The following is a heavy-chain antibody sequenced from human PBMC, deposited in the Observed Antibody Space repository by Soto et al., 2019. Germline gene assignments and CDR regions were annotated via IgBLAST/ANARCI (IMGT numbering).Heavy chain of an antibody. CDR3: ARGPLVVLNYFEY. Sequence: QVQLVQSGTEVKKPGSSVKVSCKASGGTFRNYPINWVRQAPGQGLEWMGSIFPLTDIPDYAQNFQARLTISADKSTRTAYMELSSLPSDDSAMYFCARGPLVVLNYFEYWGQGTLVTVSS. CDR2: IFPLTDIP. V-gene: IGHV1-69*02. J-gene: IGHJ4*02. CDR1: GGTFRNYP.